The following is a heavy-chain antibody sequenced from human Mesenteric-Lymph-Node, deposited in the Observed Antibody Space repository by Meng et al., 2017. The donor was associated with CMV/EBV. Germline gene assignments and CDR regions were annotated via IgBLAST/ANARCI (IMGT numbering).Heavy chain of an antibody. CDR2: IYYSGST. J-gene: IGHJ4*02. CDR3: ARDPRRYCSTSSCYYFDH. V-gene: IGHV4-39*07. D-gene: IGHD2-2*01. CDR1: GDSITSGYYY. Sequence: SETLSLTCTVSGDSITSGYYYWGWIRQPPGKGLEWIGSIYYSGSTYYNPSLKSRVTISVDTSKNQFSLKQSSVTAADTAVYYCARDPRRYCSTSSCYYFDHWGQGTPVTVSS.